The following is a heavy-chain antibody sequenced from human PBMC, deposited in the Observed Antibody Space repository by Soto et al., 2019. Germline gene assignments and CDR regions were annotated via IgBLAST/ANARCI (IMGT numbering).Heavy chain of an antibody. V-gene: IGHV4-39*01. CDR3: ASQQLVHYYYGMDV. D-gene: IGHD6-13*01. CDR1: GGSISSSSYY. CDR2: IYYSGST. Sequence: QLQLQESGPGLVKPSETLSLTCTVSGGSISSSSYYWGWIRQPPGKGLEWIGSIYYSGSTYYNPSSKRRRAVSADTTKNQFSLKRSSVTAADAAVYYCASQQLVHYYYGMDVWGQGTTVTVSS. J-gene: IGHJ6*02.